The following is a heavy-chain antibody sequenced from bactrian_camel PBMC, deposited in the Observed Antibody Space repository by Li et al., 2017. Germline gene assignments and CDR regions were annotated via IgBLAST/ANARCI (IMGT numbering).Heavy chain of an antibody. J-gene: IGHJ4*01. CDR1: GLEFDNYA. D-gene: IGHD2*01. Sequence: SGLEFDNYAMGWFRQVPGKEREGVLCITYTGWTEYYTDSVKGRFTISRDRAKKILYLQLDSLQTEDTAMYYCARDQEAYYTGGNHRARCFGIWGQGTQVTVS. CDR2: ITYTGWTE. CDR3: ARDQEAYYTGGNHRARCFGI. V-gene: IGHV3S60*01.